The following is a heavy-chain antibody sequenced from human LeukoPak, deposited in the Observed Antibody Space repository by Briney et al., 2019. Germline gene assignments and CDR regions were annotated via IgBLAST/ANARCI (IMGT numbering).Heavy chain of an antibody. CDR1: GFTFSSYA. Sequence: GRSLRLSCAASGFTFSSYAMHWVRQAPGKGLEWVAVISYDGSNKYYADSVKGRFTISRDNSKNTLYLQMNSLRAEDTAVYYCARGRGYSGYDLYYWGQGTLVTVSS. CDR2: ISYDGSNK. D-gene: IGHD5-12*01. J-gene: IGHJ4*02. V-gene: IGHV3-30*04. CDR3: ARGRGYSGYDLYY.